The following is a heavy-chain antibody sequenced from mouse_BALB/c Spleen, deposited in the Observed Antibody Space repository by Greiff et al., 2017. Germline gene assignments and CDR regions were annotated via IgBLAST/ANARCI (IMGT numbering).Heavy chain of an antibody. CDR1: GYSITSDYA. V-gene: IGHV3-2*02. CDR3: ARWLRYYAMDY. Sequence: EVQLQESGPGLVKPSQSLSLTCTVTGYSITSDYAWNWIRQFPGNKLEWMGYISYSGSTSYNPSLKSRISITRDTSKNQFFLQLNSVTTEDTATYYCARWLRYYAMDYWGQGTSVTVSS. CDR2: ISYSGST. J-gene: IGHJ4*01. D-gene: IGHD2-2*01.